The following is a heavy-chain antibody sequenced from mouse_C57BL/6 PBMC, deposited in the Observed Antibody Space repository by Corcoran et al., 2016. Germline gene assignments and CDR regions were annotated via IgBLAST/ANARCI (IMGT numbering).Heavy chain of an antibody. D-gene: IGHD1-1*01. Sequence: QIQLVQSGPELKKPGETVKISCKASGYTFTTYGMSWVKQAPGEGLKWMGWINTYSGVPTYADDFKGRFAFSLETSASTAYLQINNLKNEDTATYFCAREVTTVVGDYWGQGTTLTVSS. CDR1: GYTFTTYG. J-gene: IGHJ2*01. CDR2: INTYSGVP. CDR3: AREVTTVVGDY. V-gene: IGHV9-3*01.